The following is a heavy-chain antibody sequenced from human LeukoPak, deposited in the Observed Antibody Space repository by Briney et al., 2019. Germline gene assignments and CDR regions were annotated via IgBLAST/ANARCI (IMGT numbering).Heavy chain of an antibody. CDR1: GGSFSGYY. V-gene: IGHV4-34*01. Sequence: SETLSLTCAVYGGSFSGYYWSWIRQPPGKGLEWIGEINHSGSTNYNPSLKRRVTISVDTSKNQFSLKLSSVTAADTAVYYCARGRGSSSPFDYWGQGTLVTVSS. CDR2: INHSGST. D-gene: IGHD6-6*01. CDR3: ARGRGSSSPFDY. J-gene: IGHJ4*02.